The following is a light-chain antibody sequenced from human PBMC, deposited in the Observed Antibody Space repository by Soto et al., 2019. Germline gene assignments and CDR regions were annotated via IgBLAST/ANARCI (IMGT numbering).Light chain of an antibody. CDR3: QQYGTSPYT. J-gene: IGKJ2*01. CDR1: QSVPSDY. V-gene: IGKV3-20*01. CDR2: AAS. Sequence: ERVWTQSPGTLSLSLGERATLSCRASQSVPSDYLAWYQQKRGQAPRLLIYAASSRATGVAERFSGSGSGTDFTLTISRLEPEDFAVYHCQQYGTSPYTFGQGTKLEIK.